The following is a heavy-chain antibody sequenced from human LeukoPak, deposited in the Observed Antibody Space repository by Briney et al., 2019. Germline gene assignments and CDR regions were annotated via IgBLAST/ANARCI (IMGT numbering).Heavy chain of an antibody. V-gene: IGHV1-8*01. J-gene: IGHJ4*02. CDR2: MNPNSGNT. CDR3: ARGRIRYDDYSSGWFVFFEF. CDR1: GYTFTSYD. Sequence: GASVKVSCKASGYTFTSYDINWVRQATGQGLEWMGWMNPNSGNTGYAQKFQGRVAMTRNTSITTAYMELSSLRSEDTALYYCARGRIRYDDYSSGWFVFFEFWGQGSLVTVSS. D-gene: IGHD6-19*01.